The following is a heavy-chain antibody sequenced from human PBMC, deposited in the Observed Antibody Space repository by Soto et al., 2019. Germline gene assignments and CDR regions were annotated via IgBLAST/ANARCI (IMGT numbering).Heavy chain of an antibody. D-gene: IGHD3-9*01. CDR3: TRDLITYYDILTGNDAFDI. CDR1: GFTFGDYA. Sequence: GGSLRLSCTASGFTFGDYAMSWFRQAPGKGLEWVGFIRSKAYGGTTEYAASVKGRFTISRDDSKSIAYLQMNSLKTEDTAVYYCTRDLITYYDILTGNDAFDIWGQGTMVTVSS. V-gene: IGHV3-49*03. CDR2: IRSKAYGGTT. J-gene: IGHJ3*02.